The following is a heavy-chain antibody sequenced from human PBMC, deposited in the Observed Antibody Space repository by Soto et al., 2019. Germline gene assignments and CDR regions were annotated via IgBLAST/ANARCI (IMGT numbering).Heavy chain of an antibody. Sequence: ASVKVSCKASGYTFTGYAMHWVRQAPGQRLEWMGWINAGNGNTKYSQKFQGRVTITRDISKNTVYFQMNSLRAEDTAVYFCARRALSHAFVDYWGQGTLVTVSS. CDR2: INAGNGNT. J-gene: IGHJ4*02. V-gene: IGHV1-3*01. CDR3: ARRALSHAFVDY. D-gene: IGHD3-10*01. CDR1: GYTFTGYA.